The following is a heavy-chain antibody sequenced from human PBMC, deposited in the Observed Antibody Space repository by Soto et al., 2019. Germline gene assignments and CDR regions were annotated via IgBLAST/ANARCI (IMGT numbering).Heavy chain of an antibody. CDR3: AKDPSSSSGRTPHKDY. CDR1: GFFVGSIY. V-gene: IGHV3-53*01. J-gene: IGHJ4*02. D-gene: IGHD6-6*01. CDR2: IYSVGSK. Sequence: GGSLRPSCAVSGFFVGSIYMGWVRQFPGEGLGWVSVIYSVGSKYYAGSVKGRFTITRDNSKNTLYLQMSSLRAEDTAVYYCAKDPSSSSGRTPHKDYWGQGTLVTVSS.